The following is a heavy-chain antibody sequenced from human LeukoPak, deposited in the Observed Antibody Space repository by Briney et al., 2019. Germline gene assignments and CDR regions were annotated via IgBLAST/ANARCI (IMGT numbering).Heavy chain of an antibody. D-gene: IGHD1-1*01. CDR2: IKSKTDGGTT. CDR3: TTDSHLNDYFDY. V-gene: IGHV3-15*01. CDR1: GFIFSNAW. Sequence: GGSLRLSCAASGFIFSNAWMSWIRQAPGKGLEWVGRIKSKTDGGTTDYAAPVKGRFTISRDDSKNTLYLQMNSLKTEDTAVYYCTTDSHLNDYFDYWGQGTLVTVSS. J-gene: IGHJ4*02.